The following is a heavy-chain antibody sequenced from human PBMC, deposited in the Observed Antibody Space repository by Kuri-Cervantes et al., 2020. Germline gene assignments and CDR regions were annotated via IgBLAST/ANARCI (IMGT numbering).Heavy chain of an antibody. CDR2: VYHTGET. D-gene: IGHD3-16*01. J-gene: IGHJ4*02. Sequence: GSLRLSCTVSGGSITVERWWSWVRQSPGQGLEWIGEVYHTGETNYNPSLKGRLSISVDKSKNQFSLRLNSVTAADTAVYYCATYTVGGGGRGYWGQGTLVTVSS. V-gene: IGHV4-4*02. CDR3: ATYTVGGGGRGY. CDR1: GGSITVERW.